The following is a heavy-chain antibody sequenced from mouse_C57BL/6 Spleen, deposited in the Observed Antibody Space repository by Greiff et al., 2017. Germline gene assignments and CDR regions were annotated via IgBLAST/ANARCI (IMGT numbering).Heavy chain of an antibody. CDR3: ARRFITTVVAKGAMDD. D-gene: IGHD1-1*01. Sequence: QVQLQQSGAELAKPGASVKLSCKASGYTFTSYWMHWVKQRPGQGLEWIGYINPSSGYTKYNQKFKDKATLTADKSSSTAYMQLSSLTYEDSAVXYCARRFITTVVAKGAMDDWGQGTSVTVSS. V-gene: IGHV1-7*01. J-gene: IGHJ4*01. CDR2: INPSSGYT. CDR1: GYTFTSYW.